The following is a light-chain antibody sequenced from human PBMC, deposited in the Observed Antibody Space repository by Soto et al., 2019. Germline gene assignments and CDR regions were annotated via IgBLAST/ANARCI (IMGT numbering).Light chain of an antibody. Sequence: DIHITQSPSTLSASVGDRVTITCRASQSISSWLAWHQQKPGKAPRLLIYKASNLESGVASRFSGSGSGTEFTLTITSLQPDDSAIYYCQQYNDNWTFGQGTKVDIK. CDR3: QQYNDNWT. CDR1: QSISSW. CDR2: KAS. J-gene: IGKJ1*01. V-gene: IGKV1-5*03.